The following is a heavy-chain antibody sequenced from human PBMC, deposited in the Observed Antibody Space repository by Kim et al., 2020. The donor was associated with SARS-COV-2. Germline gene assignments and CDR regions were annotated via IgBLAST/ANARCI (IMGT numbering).Heavy chain of an antibody. CDR3: AVEMATILSYYYGMDV. V-gene: IGHV4-39*01. Sequence: SETLSLTCTVSGGSISSSSYYWGWIRQPPGKGLEWIGSIYYSGSTYYNPSLKSRVTISVDTSKNQFSLKLSSVTAADTAVYYCAVEMATILSYYYGMDVWGQGTTVTVSS. J-gene: IGHJ6*02. D-gene: IGHD5-12*01. CDR1: GGSISSSSYY. CDR2: IYYSGST.